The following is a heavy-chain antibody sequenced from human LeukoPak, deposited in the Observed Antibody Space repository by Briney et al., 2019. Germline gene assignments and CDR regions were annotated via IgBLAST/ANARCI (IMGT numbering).Heavy chain of an antibody. V-gene: IGHV3-21*04. J-gene: IGHJ5*02. D-gene: IGHD1-26*01. CDR2: ISNGSTYI. Sequence: GGSLRLSCAASGFTFSSYSMNWVRQAPGMGLEWVSSISNGSTYIYYADSVKGRFTISRDNAKNSLYLQMNSLRAEDTAVYYCASNSGSYYGFDWFDPWGQGTLVTVSS. CDR1: GFTFSSYS. CDR3: ASNSGSYYGFDWFDP.